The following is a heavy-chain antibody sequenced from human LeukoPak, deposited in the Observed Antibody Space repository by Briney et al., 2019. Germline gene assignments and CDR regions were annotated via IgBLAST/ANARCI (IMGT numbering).Heavy chain of an antibody. CDR2: IYYSWST. Sequence: SETLSLICTVSGGSISSYYWNWIRQPPGKGLEWIGYIYYSWSTNYNPSLKSRVTISVDTSKNQFSLKLSSVTAADTAVYYCARGRSYFDYWGQGTLVTVSS. CDR3: ARGRSYFDY. J-gene: IGHJ4*02. CDR1: GGSISSYY. V-gene: IGHV4-59*01.